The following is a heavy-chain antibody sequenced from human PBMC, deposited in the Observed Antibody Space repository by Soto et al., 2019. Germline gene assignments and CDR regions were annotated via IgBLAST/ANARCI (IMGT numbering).Heavy chain of an antibody. CDR1: GYTFTSYA. CDR3: ARATMIVVVRYDY. J-gene: IGHJ4*02. Sequence: ASVKVSCKASGYTFTSYAMHLVRQAPGQRLEWMGWINAGNGNTKYSQKFQGRVTITRDTSASTAYMELSSLRSEDTAVYYCARATMIVVVRYDYWGQGTLVTVSS. CDR2: INAGNGNT. D-gene: IGHD3-22*01. V-gene: IGHV1-3*01.